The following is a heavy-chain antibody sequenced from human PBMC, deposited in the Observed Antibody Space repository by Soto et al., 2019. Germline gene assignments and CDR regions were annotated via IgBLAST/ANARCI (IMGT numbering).Heavy chain of an antibody. CDR1: GFTFSSYE. J-gene: IGHJ4*02. V-gene: IGHV3-48*03. Sequence: LRLSCAASGFTFSSYEMNWVRQAPGKGLEWVSYISSSGSTIYYADSVKGRFTISRDNAKNSLYLQMNSLRAEDTAVYYCARDTRQWELLPFDYWGQGTQVTGSS. D-gene: IGHD1-26*01. CDR2: ISSSGSTI. CDR3: ARDTRQWELLPFDY.